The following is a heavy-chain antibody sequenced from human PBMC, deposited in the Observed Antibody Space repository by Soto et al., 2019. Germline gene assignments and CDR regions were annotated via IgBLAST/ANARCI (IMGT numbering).Heavy chain of an antibody. D-gene: IGHD3-22*01. Sequence: QVQLVESGGALVKPGGSLRLSCAASGFSFRDYYMSWIRQAPGKGLEWISYISGSGNTIYYADSVEGRFIISRDNAKNSLFLQMNSLRADDTAVYYCARDRLPMVVVVMGWFDPWGQGTLVTVSS. J-gene: IGHJ5*02. V-gene: IGHV3-11*01. CDR2: ISGSGNTI. CDR1: GFSFRDYY. CDR3: ARDRLPMVVVVMGWFDP.